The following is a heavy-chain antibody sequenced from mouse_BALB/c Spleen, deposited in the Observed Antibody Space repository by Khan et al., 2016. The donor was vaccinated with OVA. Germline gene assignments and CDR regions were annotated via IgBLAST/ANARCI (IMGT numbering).Heavy chain of an antibody. Sequence: EVELVESGGGLVKPGGSLKLSCAASGFTFSRYPMSWVRQTPEKRLEWVASIGSGGSTYHPDSVKGRFTISRDNARNILFLQMSSLRYEDTAMYFCARVNGSSGVDYWGQGTSLTVSS. V-gene: IGHV5-6-5*01. CDR3: ARVNGSSGVDY. CDR2: IGSGGST. D-gene: IGHD1-1*01. J-gene: IGHJ2*02. CDR1: GFTFSRYP.